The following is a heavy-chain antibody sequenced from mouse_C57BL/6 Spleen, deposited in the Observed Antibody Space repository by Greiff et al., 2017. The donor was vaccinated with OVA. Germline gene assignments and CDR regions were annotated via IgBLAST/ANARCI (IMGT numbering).Heavy chain of an antibody. J-gene: IGHJ4*01. V-gene: IGHV2-9-1*01. CDR1: GFSLTSYA. Sequence: VQLQQSGPGLVAPSQSLSITCTVSGFSLTSYAISWVRQPPGKGLEWLGVIWTGGGTNYNSALKSRLSISKDNSKSQVFLKMNSLQTDDTARYYCAREIPHDGYFPLDYWGQGTSVTVSS. CDR2: IWTGGGT. D-gene: IGHD2-3*01. CDR3: AREIPHDGYFPLDY.